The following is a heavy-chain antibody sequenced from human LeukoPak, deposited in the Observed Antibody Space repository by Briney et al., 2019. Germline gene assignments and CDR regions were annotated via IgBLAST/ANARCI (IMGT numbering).Heavy chain of an antibody. CDR1: GFTFRNYW. J-gene: IGHJ4*02. CDR3: ARGTRGEY. Sequence: GGSLRLSCAASGFTFRNYWMGWVRQAPGKGLEWVANINQDGSEKYYVDSVKGRFTISRDNAKNSLYLQMNSLRAEDTAVFYCARGTRGEYWGQGTLVTVSS. CDR2: INQDGSEK. V-gene: IGHV3-7*04. D-gene: IGHD3-10*01.